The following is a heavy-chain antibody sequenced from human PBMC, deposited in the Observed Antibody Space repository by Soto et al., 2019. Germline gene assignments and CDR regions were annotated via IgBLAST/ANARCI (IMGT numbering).Heavy chain of an antibody. CDR3: AKDSHYGDFLPFDS. CDR1: GFTFGNYA. CDR2: ITSRGTGT. D-gene: IGHD4-17*01. Sequence: EVQLLESGGAFVQPGGSLRLSCAASGFTFGNYAMSWVRQAPGKGLEWVSSITSRGTGTFYADSVKGRFTISKDMSKNVLYLDMHTLRAEDTALYYCAKDSHYGDFLPFDSWGQGTLVTVSS. V-gene: IGHV3-23*01. J-gene: IGHJ4*02.